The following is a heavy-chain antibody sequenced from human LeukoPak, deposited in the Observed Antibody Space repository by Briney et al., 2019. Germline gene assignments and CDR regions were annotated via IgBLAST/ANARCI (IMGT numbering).Heavy chain of an antibody. CDR3: ARGIAARRVGYFDY. CDR1: GGSISSSNW. J-gene: IGHJ4*02. CDR2: INHSGST. V-gene: IGHV4-4*02. Sequence: SGTLSLTCAVSGGSISSSNWWSWVRQPPGKGLEWIGEINHSGSTNYNPSLKSRVTISVDTSKNQFSLKLSSVTAADTAVYYCARGIAARRVGYFDYWGQGTLVTVSS. D-gene: IGHD6-6*01.